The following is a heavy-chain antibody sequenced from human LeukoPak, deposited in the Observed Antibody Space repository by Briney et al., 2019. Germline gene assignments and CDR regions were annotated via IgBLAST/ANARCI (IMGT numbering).Heavy chain of an antibody. CDR1: GGSISSGGYS. J-gene: IGHJ4*02. CDR2: IYHSGST. CDR3: ASYYYDSSGFDY. Sequence: PSETLSLTCAASGGSISSGGYSWSWIRQPPGKGLEWIEYIYHSGSTYYNPSLKSRVTISVDRSKNQFSLKLSSVTAADTAVYYCASYYYDSSGFDYWGQGTLVTVSS. D-gene: IGHD3-22*01. V-gene: IGHV4-30-2*01.